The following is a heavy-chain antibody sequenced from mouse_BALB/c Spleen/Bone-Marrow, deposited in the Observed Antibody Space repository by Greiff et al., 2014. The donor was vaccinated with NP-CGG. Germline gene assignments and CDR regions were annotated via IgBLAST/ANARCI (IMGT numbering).Heavy chain of an antibody. Sequence: VKLMESGPGLVAPSQSLSITCTVSGFSLTNYGVHWVRQPPGKGLEWLGVIWADGSTNYNSALMSRLSISKDNSKSQVFCKMNSLQTNDTAMYYCARITTAKGVMDYWGQGTSVTVSA. CDR3: ARITTAKGVMDY. V-gene: IGHV2-9*02. J-gene: IGHJ4*01. CDR1: GFSLTNYG. D-gene: IGHD1-2*01. CDR2: IWADGST.